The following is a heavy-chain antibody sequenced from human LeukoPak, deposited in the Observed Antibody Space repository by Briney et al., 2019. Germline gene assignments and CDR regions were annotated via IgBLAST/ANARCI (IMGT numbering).Heavy chain of an antibody. D-gene: IGHD6-25*01. Sequence: ASAKVSCKASGYIFSDYHMHWVRQVPGQGPEWMGWIHPYSGGTNYAQKFQGRLSMTRDMSISTAYMELNTLTSDDTAVYFCVRDKIAAAGGGAWGQGTLVTVSS. J-gene: IGHJ5*02. CDR2: IHPYSGGT. CDR3: VRDKIAAAGGGA. V-gene: IGHV1-2*02. CDR1: GYIFSDYH.